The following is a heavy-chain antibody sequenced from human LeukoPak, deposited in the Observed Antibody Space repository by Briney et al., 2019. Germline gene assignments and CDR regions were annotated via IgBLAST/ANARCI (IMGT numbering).Heavy chain of an antibody. CDR2: ISSSSSHT. Sequence: GGSLRLSCVASGLTFSDYYMSWIRQAPGKGLEWVSYISSSSSHTNYADSVKGRFTISRDNAKNSLYLQMNSLRAEDTAVYYCARDFPNYDILTGYSYYYYGMDVWGKGTTVTVSS. D-gene: IGHD3-9*01. V-gene: IGHV3-11*06. CDR3: ARDFPNYDILTGYSYYYYGMDV. J-gene: IGHJ6*04. CDR1: GLTFSDYY.